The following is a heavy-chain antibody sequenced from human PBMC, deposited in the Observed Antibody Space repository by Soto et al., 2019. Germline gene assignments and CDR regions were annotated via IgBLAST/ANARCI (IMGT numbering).Heavy chain of an antibody. CDR1: GGSINSGYYY. CDR3: ARDNLKTLDV. V-gene: IGHV4-31*03. J-gene: IGHJ6*02. Sequence: KTSETLSLTCTVSGGSINSGYYYWTWIRQHPGQGLEWIGYIYHSGTTYYNPSLKSRLTISVDTSKNHFSLMLSSVTAADTAVYYCARDNLKTLDVWGQGTTVTVSS. CDR2: IYHSGTT.